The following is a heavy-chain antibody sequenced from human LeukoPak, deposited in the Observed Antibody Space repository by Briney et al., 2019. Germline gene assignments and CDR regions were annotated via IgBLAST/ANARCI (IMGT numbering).Heavy chain of an antibody. D-gene: IGHD5-12*01. Sequence: ASVKVSCKAPGYSFTSHYMHWVRQAPGQGLEWMGLINPSGGSTSYAQKFQGRVTMTRDTSTSTVYMELSSLRSEDTAVYYCARDQGDIVATIGGAYNWFDPWGQGTLVTVSS. CDR1: GYSFTSHY. V-gene: IGHV1-46*01. CDR2: INPSGGST. CDR3: ARDQGDIVATIGGAYNWFDP. J-gene: IGHJ5*02.